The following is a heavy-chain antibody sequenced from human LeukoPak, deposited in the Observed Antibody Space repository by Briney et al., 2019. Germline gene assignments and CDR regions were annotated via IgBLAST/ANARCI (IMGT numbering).Heavy chain of an antibody. J-gene: IGHJ4*02. CDR1: EFPFSSYA. Sequence: GGSLRLSCAASEFPFSSYAMGWIREAPGKGLEWVSAISGSGGTTYYADSVKGRFTSSRDNSKNTVYLKMHSLKGEDTAVYYWAKSRLIQLWLVDYWGQGTLVTVSS. V-gene: IGHV3-23*01. D-gene: IGHD5-18*01. CDR3: AKSRLIQLWLVDY. CDR2: ISGSGGTT.